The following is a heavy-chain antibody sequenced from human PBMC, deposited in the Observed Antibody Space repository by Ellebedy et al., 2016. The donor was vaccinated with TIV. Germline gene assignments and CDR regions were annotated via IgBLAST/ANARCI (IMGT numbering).Heavy chain of an antibody. CDR3: ARRYFDL. CDR1: GFTFSSYW. V-gene: IGHV3-7*01. CDR2: IKHDGSEK. J-gene: IGHJ2*01. Sequence: GESLKISXAASGFTFSSYWMQWVRQAPGKGLEWVANIKHDGSEKHYVDSVRGRFTISRDNAKNSLYLQMNSLRAEDTAVYYCARRYFDLWGRGTLVTVSS.